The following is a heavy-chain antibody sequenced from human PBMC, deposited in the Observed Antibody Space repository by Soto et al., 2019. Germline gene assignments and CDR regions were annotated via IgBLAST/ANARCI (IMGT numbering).Heavy chain of an antibody. CDR1: GFTFSSYG. CDR3: AKDRGIVVVPAAINWFDP. Sequence: HPGGSLRLSCAASGFTFSSYGMHWVRQAPGKGLEWVAVISYDGSNKYYADSVKGRFTISRDNSKNTLYLQMNSLRAEDTAVYYCAKDRGIVVVPAAINWFDPWGQGTLVTVSS. CDR2: ISYDGSNK. D-gene: IGHD2-2*01. V-gene: IGHV3-30*18. J-gene: IGHJ5*02.